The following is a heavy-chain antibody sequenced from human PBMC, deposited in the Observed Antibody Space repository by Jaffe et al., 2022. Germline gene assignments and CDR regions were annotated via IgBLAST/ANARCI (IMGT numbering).Heavy chain of an antibody. Sequence: QVQLQESGPGLVKPSETLSLTCTVSGGSVSSGSYYWSWIRQPPGKGLEWIGYIYYSGSTNYNPSLKSRVTISVDTSKNQFSLKLSSVTAADTAVYYCARGGSSGWDDVYNWFDPWGQGTLVTVSS. CDR1: GGSVSSGSYY. D-gene: IGHD6-19*01. J-gene: IGHJ5*02. V-gene: IGHV4-61*01. CDR2: IYYSGST. CDR3: ARGGSSGWDDVYNWFDP.